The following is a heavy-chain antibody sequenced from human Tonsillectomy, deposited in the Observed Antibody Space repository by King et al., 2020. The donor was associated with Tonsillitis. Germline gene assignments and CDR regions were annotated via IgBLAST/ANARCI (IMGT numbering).Heavy chain of an antibody. CDR3: ARGVPELRGTWFAP. CDR1: GASISSSNW. D-gene: IGHD1-7*01. J-gene: IGHJ5*02. V-gene: IGHV4-4*02. Sequence: VQLQESGPRLVRPSGTLSLTCSVSGASISSSNWWSWVRQPPGKGLEWIGEIYHSGSINYNPSLKSRVTISINKSKNQFSLRLRSVTAADTAVYYCARGVPELRGTWFAPWGQGTLASVSS. CDR2: IYHSGSI.